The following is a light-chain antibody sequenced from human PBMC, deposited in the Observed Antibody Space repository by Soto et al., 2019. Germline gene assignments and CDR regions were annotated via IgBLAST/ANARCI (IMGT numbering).Light chain of an antibody. V-gene: IGKV3-20*01. J-gene: IGKJ1*01. CDR1: QSVSNNY. Sequence: EIVLTQSPGTLSLSPGERATLSCRASQSVSNNYLAWYQQQPDQAPRLLIYGASSRATGIPDRFSGSGCGTDFTLTISRLEPEYFAVYCCQQYDRSPKTFGQGTKVDIK. CDR3: QQYDRSPKT. CDR2: GAS.